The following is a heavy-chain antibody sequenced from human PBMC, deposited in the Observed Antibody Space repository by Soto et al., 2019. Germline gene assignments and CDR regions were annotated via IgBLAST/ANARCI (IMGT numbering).Heavy chain of an antibody. D-gene: IGHD6-13*01. V-gene: IGHV1-69*02. CDR3: ARQGYSSSWYLIDY. CDR2: IIPILGIA. J-gene: IGHJ4*02. CDR1: GGTFSSYT. Sequence: QVQLVQSGAEVKKPGSSVKVSCKASGGTFSSYTISWVRQAPGQGLEWMGRIIPILGIANYAQKFQGRVTITAAKSTSTGYMELSSLRSEDTAVYYCARQGYSSSWYLIDYWGQGTLVTVSS.